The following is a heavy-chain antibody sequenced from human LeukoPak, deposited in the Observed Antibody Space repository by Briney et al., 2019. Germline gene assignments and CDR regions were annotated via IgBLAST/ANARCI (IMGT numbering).Heavy chain of an antibody. CDR3: AREPRNYGDFNYYYYYYMDV. Sequence: GGSLRLSCAASGFTLSSYSMNWVRQAPGKGLEWVSSISRSSAYIYYADSVKGRFTISRDNAKNSLYLQMNSLRAEDTALYYCAREPRNYGDFNYYYYYYMDVWGKGTTVTVSS. CDR1: GFTLSSYS. CDR2: ISRSSAYI. V-gene: IGHV3-21*04. D-gene: IGHD4-17*01. J-gene: IGHJ6*03.